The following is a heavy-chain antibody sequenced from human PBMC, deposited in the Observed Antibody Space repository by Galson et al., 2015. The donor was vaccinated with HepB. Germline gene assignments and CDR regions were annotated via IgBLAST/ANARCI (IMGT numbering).Heavy chain of an antibody. CDR2: ISWNSGGV. CDR1: GFNFGDHA. Sequence: SLRLSCAGSGFNFGDHAMHWVRQVPGKGLEWVSAISWNSGGVGYADSVRGRFTISRDNARNSVSLQMNSLRVEDTALYYCARDIGPLPITRGYLASWGQGTLGTITS. V-gene: IGHV3-9*01. J-gene: IGHJ6*01. CDR3: ARDIGPLPITRGYLAS. D-gene: IGHD3-10*01.